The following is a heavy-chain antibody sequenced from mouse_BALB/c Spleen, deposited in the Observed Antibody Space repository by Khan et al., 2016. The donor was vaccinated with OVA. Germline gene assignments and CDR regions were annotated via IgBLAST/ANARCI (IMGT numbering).Heavy chain of an antibody. V-gene: IGHV2-6-1*01. CDR3: ARQPYYHYYIMDY. J-gene: IGHJ4*01. CDR2: IWSDGST. CDR1: GFSLTNYG. Sequence: QMQLEESGPGLVAPSQSLSITCTISGFSLTNYGVHWVRQSPGKGLEWLVVIWSDGSTTYNSALKSRLSISKDNSKSQVFLKMNSLQSDDTAMYYCARQPYYHYYIMDYWGQGTSVTVSS. D-gene: IGHD2-10*01.